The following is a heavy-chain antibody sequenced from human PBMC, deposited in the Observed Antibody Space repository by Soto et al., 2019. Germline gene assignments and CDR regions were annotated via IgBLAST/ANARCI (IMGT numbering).Heavy chain of an antibody. V-gene: IGHV1-58*01. CDR3: AAVGLGYCSGGSCYPPY. CDR1: GFTFTSSA. Sequence: SVKVSCKASGFTFTSSAVQWVRQAHGQRLEWIGWIVVGSGNTNYAQKFQERVTITRDMSTSTAYMELSSLRSEDTAVYYCAAVGLGYCSGGSCYPPYWGQGTLVTVSS. J-gene: IGHJ4*02. CDR2: IVVGSGNT. D-gene: IGHD2-15*01.